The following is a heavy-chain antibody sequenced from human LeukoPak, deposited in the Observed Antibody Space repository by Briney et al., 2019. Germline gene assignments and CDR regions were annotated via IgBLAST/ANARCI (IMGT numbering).Heavy chain of an antibody. CDR1: GFTFSSYS. J-gene: IGHJ6*03. CDR3: ARTSRHYYYYYMDV. V-gene: IGHV3-48*01. Sequence: GGSLRLSCAASGFTFSSYSMNWVRQAPGKGLEWASYISSSSSTIYYADSVKGRFTISRDNAKNSLYLQMNSLRAGDTAVYYCARTSRHYYYYYMDVWGKGTTVTVSS. CDR2: ISSSSSTI.